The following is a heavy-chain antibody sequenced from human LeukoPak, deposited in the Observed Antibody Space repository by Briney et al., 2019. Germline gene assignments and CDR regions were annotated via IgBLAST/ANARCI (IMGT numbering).Heavy chain of an antibody. V-gene: IGHV1-69*05. CDR2: IIPIFGTA. CDR1: GGTFSSYA. CDR3: ARVFVDTASANWFDP. J-gene: IGHJ5*02. Sequence: ASVKVSCKASGGTFSSYAISWVRQAPGQGLEWMGGIIPIFGTANYAQKFQGRVTMTRDMSTSTVYMELSSLRSEDTAVYYCARVFVDTASANWFDPWGQGTLVTVSS. D-gene: IGHD5-18*01.